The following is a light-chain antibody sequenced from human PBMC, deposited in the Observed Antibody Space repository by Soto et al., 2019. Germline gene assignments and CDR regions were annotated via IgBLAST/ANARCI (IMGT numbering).Light chain of an antibody. V-gene: IGKV1-33*01. Sequence: DLQMTQSPSALSASTGDRVTITCQASQDIRNYLNWYQQKPGKAPKLLIYDASKLQTGVPSRFRGSGSGTTFTFIISSLQPEYFAIYYCQQYDKLVTFGQGTKVEMK. CDR1: QDIRNY. CDR3: QQYDKLVT. J-gene: IGKJ1*01. CDR2: DAS.